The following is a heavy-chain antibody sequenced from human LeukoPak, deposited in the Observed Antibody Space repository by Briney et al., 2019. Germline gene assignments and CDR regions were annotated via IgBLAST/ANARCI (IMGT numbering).Heavy chain of an antibody. J-gene: IGHJ4*02. V-gene: IGHV3-23*01. Sequence: PGGSLRLSCAASGFTFSSYAMSWVRQAPGKGLEWVSAISGSGGSTYYADSVKGRFTISRDNSKNTLYLQMNSLRAEDTAVYYCAKSGEVVVAATHLGYWGQGTLVTVSS. CDR1: GFTFSSYA. CDR2: ISGSGGST. CDR3: AKSGEVVVAATHLGY. D-gene: IGHD2-15*01.